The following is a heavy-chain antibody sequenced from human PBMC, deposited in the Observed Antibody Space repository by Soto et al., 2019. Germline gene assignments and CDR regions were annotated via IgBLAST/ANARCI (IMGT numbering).Heavy chain of an antibody. V-gene: IGHV5-10-1*01. CDR1: GYSFTIYW. D-gene: IGHD6-19*01. CDR2: IDPSDSYT. CDR3: ARHLRAGYSSGYPTLNFDY. Sequence: PGESLKISCKGSGYSFTIYWISWVRQMPGRGLEWMGRIDPSDSYTNYSPSFQGHVTISADKSISTAYLQWSSLKASDTAMYYCARHLRAGYSSGYPTLNFDYWGQGTLVTVSS. J-gene: IGHJ4*02.